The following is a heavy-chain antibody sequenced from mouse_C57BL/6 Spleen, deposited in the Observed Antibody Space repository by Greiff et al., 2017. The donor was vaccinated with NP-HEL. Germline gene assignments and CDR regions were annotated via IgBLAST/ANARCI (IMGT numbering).Heavy chain of an antibody. CDR1: DYTFTSYW. CDR2: IDPSDSYT. V-gene: IGHV1-69*01. CDR3: ARRGSRDAMDY. Sequence: QVQLQQPGAELVMPGASVKLSCKASDYTFTSYWMHWVKQRPGQGLEWIGEIDPSDSYTNYNQKFKGKSTLTVDKSSSTAYMQLSSLTSEDSAVYYCARRGSRDAMDYWGQGTSVTVSS. J-gene: IGHJ4*01.